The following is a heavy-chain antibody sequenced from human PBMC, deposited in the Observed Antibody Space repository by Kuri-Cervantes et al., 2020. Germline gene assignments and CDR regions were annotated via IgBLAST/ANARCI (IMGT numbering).Heavy chain of an antibody. Sequence: SETLSLTCTVSGGSISSYYWSWIRQPAGKGLEWIGFVYHSGDTNYNPSLKSRVTMSVDTSKNQFSLKLSSVTAADTAFYFCARDSGSFSRNFFNFWGQGTLVTVFS. CDR2: VYHSGDT. CDR3: ARDSGSFSRNFFNF. CDR1: GGSISSYY. J-gene: IGHJ4*02. V-gene: IGHV4-4*07. D-gene: IGHD1-26*01.